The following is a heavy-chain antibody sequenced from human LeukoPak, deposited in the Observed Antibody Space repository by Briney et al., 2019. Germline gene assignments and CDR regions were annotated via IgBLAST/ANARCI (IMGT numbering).Heavy chain of an antibody. D-gene: IGHD2-15*01. J-gene: IGHJ4*02. Sequence: GGSLRLSCAASGFTFSSYWMSWVRQAPGKGLEWVANIKQDGSEKYYADSVKGRFTISRDNSKNTLYLQMNSLRAEDTAVYYCAKGLSVVVVAASFDYWGQGTLVTVSS. CDR3: AKGLSVVVVAASFDY. CDR1: GFTFSSYW. CDR2: IKQDGSEK. V-gene: IGHV3-7*01.